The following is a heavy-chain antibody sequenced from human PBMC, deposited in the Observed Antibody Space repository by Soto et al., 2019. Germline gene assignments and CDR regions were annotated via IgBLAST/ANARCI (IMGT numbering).Heavy chain of an antibody. CDR1: GFPFSSYA. CDR3: VRVAGSGGYFDC. Sequence: EVQLLESGGGLAQPGGSLRLSCATSGFPFSSYAMAWVRQAPGKGLAWVSGISGRGGSSFYADSVKGRFTISRDNSKSTLYLQMSSLRAEDTAVYYCVRVAGSGGYFDCWGQGILVTVSS. J-gene: IGHJ4*02. D-gene: IGHD3-10*01. V-gene: IGHV3-23*01. CDR2: ISGRGGSS.